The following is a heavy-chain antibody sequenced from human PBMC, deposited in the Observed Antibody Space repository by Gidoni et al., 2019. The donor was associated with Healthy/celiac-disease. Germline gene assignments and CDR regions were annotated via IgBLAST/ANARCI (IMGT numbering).Heavy chain of an antibody. CDR3: ARDQDYYDSSGYYRTGDI. J-gene: IGHJ3*02. CDR2: ISYDGSNK. CDR1: GFPFSSYA. V-gene: IGHV3-30-3*01. Sequence: QVQLVESGGGVVQPGRSLRLSCAASGFPFSSYALHWVRQAPGKGLEWVAVISYDGSNKYYADSVKGRFTISRDNSKNTLYLQMNSLRAEDTAVYYCARDQDYYDSSGYYRTGDIWGQGTMVTVSS. D-gene: IGHD3-22*01.